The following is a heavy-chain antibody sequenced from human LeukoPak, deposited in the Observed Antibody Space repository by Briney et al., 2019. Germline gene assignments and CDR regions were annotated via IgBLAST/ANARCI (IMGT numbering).Heavy chain of an antibody. CDR2: ISGSGGIT. V-gene: IGHV3-23*01. Sequence: PGGTLRLSCAASGFTFSRYAMSWVRQAPGKGLEWVSSISGSGGITYHADSLKGRFTISRGNSNNTLFLQMNSLRAEDTAVYYCAKNTISGGHYQYYMDVWGKGTTVTVSS. J-gene: IGHJ6*03. D-gene: IGHD3-16*02. CDR1: GFTFSRYA. CDR3: AKNTISGGHYQYYMDV.